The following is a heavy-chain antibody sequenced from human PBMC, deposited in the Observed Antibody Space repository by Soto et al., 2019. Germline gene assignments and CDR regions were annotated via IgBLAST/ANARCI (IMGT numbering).Heavy chain of an antibody. Sequence: QVQLVQSGAEVKKPGSSVKVSCKASEGTFSNYAFSWVRQAPGQGIEWLGGIMPIFGRADYAQKFRGRVTITADESTSTAHMELSSLRSEDTAVYYCATWLKEAGIGGYYYYGMDVWGQGTTVTVSS. CDR1: EGTFSNYA. D-gene: IGHD6-19*01. CDR2: IMPIFGRA. J-gene: IGHJ6*02. V-gene: IGHV1-69*12. CDR3: ATWLKEAGIGGYYYYGMDV.